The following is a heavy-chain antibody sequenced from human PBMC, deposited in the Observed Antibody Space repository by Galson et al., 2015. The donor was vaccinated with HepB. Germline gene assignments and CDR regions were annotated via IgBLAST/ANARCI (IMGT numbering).Heavy chain of an antibody. CDR3: ARVEGYSYGPEGFFDY. D-gene: IGHD5-18*01. V-gene: IGHV1-69*13. J-gene: IGHJ4*02. Sequence: SVKVSCKASGGTFSTYAISWVRQAPGQGLEWMGGITPIFGRANYAQKFQGRVTITADESTSTAYMEVNSLRSDDTAVYYCARVEGYSYGPEGFFDYWGQGTLVTVSS. CDR1: GGTFSTYA. CDR2: ITPIFGRA.